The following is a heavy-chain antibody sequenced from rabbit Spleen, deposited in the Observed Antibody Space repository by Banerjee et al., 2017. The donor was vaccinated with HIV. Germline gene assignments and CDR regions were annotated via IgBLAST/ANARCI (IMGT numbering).Heavy chain of an antibody. CDR3: ARDSGTSFSSYGMDL. V-gene: IGHV1S40*01. J-gene: IGHJ6*01. Sequence: QSLEESGGDLVKPGGTLTPTCTASGVSFSDKHYMCWVRQAPGKGLEWIACIDSGSSGFTYFASWAKGRFTISKTSSTTVTLQMTSLTAADTATYFCARDSGTSFSSYGMDLWGPGTLVTVS. CDR1: GVSFSDKHY. D-gene: IGHD8-1*01. CDR2: IDSGSSGFT.